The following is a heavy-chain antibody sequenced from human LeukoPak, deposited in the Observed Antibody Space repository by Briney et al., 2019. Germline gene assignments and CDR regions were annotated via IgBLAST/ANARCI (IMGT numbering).Heavy chain of an antibody. CDR2: IIPIFGTA. Sequence: GASVKVSCKASGYTFTSYGISWVRQAPGQGLEWMGGIIPIFGTANYAQKFQGRVTITTDESTSTAYMELSSLRSEDTAVYYCARDRDGVTGSSGYYYEGHYWGQGTLVTVSS. J-gene: IGHJ4*02. CDR3: ARDRDGVTGSSGYYYEGHY. V-gene: IGHV1-69*05. D-gene: IGHD3-22*01. CDR1: GYTFTSYG.